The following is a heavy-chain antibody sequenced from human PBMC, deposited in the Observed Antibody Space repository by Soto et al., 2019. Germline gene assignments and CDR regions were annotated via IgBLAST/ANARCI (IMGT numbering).Heavy chain of an antibody. CDR3: ARGGEPLGYYGLDV. CDR2: MYHTGVT. CDR1: GGSVRSGNHF. J-gene: IGHJ6*02. V-gene: IGHV4-61*01. Sequence: PSETLSLTCSVSGGSVRSGNHFWNWIRQPPGRGLEWLGYMYHTGVTNYNPSLKSRVSMSVDTSKDQFSLNLTSLTAADTAVYYCARGGEPLGYYGLDVWGQGTTVTVSS.